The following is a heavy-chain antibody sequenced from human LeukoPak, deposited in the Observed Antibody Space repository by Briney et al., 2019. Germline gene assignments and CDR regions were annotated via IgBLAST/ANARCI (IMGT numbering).Heavy chain of an antibody. J-gene: IGHJ4*02. CDR3: ARLLWFGELSPNFDY. Sequence: ASVKVSCKASGYTFTSYGISWVRQAPGQGLEWMGWINPNSGGTNYAQKFQGRVTMTRDTSISTAYMELSRLRSDDTAVHYCARLLWFGELSPNFDYWGQGTLVTVSS. CDR1: GYTFTSYG. D-gene: IGHD3-10*01. CDR2: INPNSGGT. V-gene: IGHV1-2*02.